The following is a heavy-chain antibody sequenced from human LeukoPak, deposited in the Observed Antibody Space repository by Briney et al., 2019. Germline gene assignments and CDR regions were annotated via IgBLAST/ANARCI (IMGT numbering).Heavy chain of an antibody. V-gene: IGHV1-69*06. D-gene: IGHD3-10*01. CDR3: ARGGMDYYGSGSYYNSWFDP. CDR1: GGTFSSYA. CDR2: IIPIFGTA. Sequence: ASVKVSCKASGGTFSSYAISWVRQAPGQGLEWMGGIIPIFGTANYAQKFQGRVTITADKSTSTAYMELSSLRSEDTAVYYCARGGMDYYGSGSYYNSWFDPWGQGTLVTVSS. J-gene: IGHJ5*02.